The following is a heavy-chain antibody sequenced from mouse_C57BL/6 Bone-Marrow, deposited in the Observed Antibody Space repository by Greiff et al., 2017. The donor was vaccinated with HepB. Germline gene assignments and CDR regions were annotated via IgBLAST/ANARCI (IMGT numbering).Heavy chain of an antibody. Sequence: VKLMESGAELVRPGTSVKMSCKASGYTFTNYWIGWAKQRPGHGLEWIGDIYPGGGYTNYNEKFKGKATLTADKSSSTAYMQFSSLTSEDSAIYYCARRGITTVVEYYFDYWGQGTTLTVSS. D-gene: IGHD1-1*01. CDR1: GYTFTNYW. J-gene: IGHJ2*01. CDR2: IYPGGGYT. V-gene: IGHV1-63*01. CDR3: ARRGITTVVEYYFDY.